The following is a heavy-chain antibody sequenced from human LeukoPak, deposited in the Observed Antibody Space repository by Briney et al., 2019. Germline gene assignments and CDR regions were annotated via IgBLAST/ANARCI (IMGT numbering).Heavy chain of an antibody. CDR2: ISGSGGST. CDR1: GFTFSSYA. CDR3: AKGSGYYPEYFQH. Sequence: GGSLRLSCAASGFTFSSYAMSWVRQAPGKGLEWVSAISGSGGSTYYADSVKGRFTISRDNSKNTLYLQMNGLRAEDTAVYYCAKGSGYYPEYFQHWGQGTLVTVSS. V-gene: IGHV3-23*01. J-gene: IGHJ1*01. D-gene: IGHD3-22*01.